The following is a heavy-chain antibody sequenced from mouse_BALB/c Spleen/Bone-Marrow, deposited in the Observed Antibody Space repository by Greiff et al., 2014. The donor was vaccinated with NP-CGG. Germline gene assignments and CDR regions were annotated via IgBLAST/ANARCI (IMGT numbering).Heavy chain of an antibody. D-gene: IGHD2-14*01. CDR2: IDPENGET. CDR1: GFNIKDYY. Sequence: VQLQQSGAELVRSGASVKLSCTASGFNIKDYYMHWVKQRPEQGLEWIGWIDPENGETEYAPKFKGKATMTADTSSNTAYLQLSSLTSEDSAVYYCTLDRFPPTWFAYWGQGTLVTVSA. V-gene: IGHV14-4*02. CDR3: TLDRFPPTWFAY. J-gene: IGHJ3*01.